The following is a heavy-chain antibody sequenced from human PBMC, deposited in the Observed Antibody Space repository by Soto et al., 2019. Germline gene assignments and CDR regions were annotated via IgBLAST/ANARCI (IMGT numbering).Heavy chain of an antibody. J-gene: IGHJ5*02. CDR2: ISHDGINK. CDR1: GFSFSSYA. Sequence: ESGGGVVQPGRSLRLSCTASGFSFSSYAMYWFRQPPGTGLEWVAVISHDGINKHYEDSVKGRVTVSRDNSNHSLDLQLNSLRGEDTAMYYCARVMYSSDYFVKWFEPWGQGTLVTVSS. D-gene: IGHD6-19*01. CDR3: ARVMYSSDYFVKWFEP. V-gene: IGHV3-30-3*01.